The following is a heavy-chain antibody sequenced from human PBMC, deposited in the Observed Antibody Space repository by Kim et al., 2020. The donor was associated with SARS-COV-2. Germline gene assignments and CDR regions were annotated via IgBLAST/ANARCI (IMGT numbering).Heavy chain of an antibody. V-gene: IGHV4-31*03. CDR2: IYYGGNT. CDR1: GDSITSGGYY. Sequence: SETLSLTCTVSGDSITSGGYYWNWIRQQPGKGLEWIGSIYYGGNTHYIPSLKSRLTISVDTSKNHFSPNLNSATAADTAVYYCARDDSLGGFDYWGQGILVTVSA. J-gene: IGHJ4*02. D-gene: IGHD7-27*01. CDR3: ARDDSLGGFDY.